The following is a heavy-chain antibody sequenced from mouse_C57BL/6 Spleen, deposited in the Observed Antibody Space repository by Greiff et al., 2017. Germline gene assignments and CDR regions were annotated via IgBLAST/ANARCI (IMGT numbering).Heavy chain of an antibody. CDR1: GYTFTSYW. J-gene: IGHJ2*01. D-gene: IGHD1-2*01. Sequence: EVKLQESGTVLARPGASVKMSCKTSGYTFTSYWLHWVKQRPGQGLAWIGAIYPGNSDPSYTPKFKGKAKLTAVTSASPAYMELSRLTNEDSAVYYCTRARTTAFDYWGQGTTLTGSS. CDR2: IYPGNSDP. CDR3: TRARTTAFDY. V-gene: IGHV1-5*01.